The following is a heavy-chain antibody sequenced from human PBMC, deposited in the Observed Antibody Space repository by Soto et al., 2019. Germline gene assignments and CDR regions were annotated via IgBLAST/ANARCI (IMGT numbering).Heavy chain of an antibody. V-gene: IGHV4-4*07. Sequence: QVQLQESGPGLVKPSETLSLTCTVSGGSISSYYWSWIRQPAGKGLEWIGRIYTSGSTNYNPSLKQRVPLSVDTSKNQFPLKLSPVPAADTAVYYCARVKNGRGWYGGGAPYNWFDPWGQGTLVTVSS. CDR1: GGSISSYY. D-gene: IGHD6-19*01. J-gene: IGHJ5*02. CDR2: IYTSGST. CDR3: ARVKNGRGWYGGGAPYNWFDP.